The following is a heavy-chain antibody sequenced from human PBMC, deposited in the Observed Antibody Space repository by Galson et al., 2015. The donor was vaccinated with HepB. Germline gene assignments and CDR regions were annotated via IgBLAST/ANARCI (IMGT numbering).Heavy chain of an antibody. Sequence: PVTVSRKASGHTFTSYDINCVRQATGQGLEWLGWMNPNSGNTGYAQKFQGRVTMTRNTSISTAYMELSSLRSEDTAVYYCARGRRGRYYYYGMDVWGQGTTVTVSS. CDR2: MNPNSGNT. CDR3: ARGRRGRYYYYGMDV. V-gene: IGHV1-8*01. J-gene: IGHJ6*02. CDR1: GHTFTSYD.